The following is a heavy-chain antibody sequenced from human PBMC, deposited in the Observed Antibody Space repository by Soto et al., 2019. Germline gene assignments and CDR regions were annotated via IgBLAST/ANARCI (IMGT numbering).Heavy chain of an antibody. J-gene: IGHJ5*02. Sequence: PGGSLRLSCAASGFTFSTYGMPWVRQAPGKGLEWVAGISYDGSNKYYADSVKGRFTISRDNSKNTLYLQMNSLRAEDTAVYYCAKDRERETTHPGGWFDPWGQGTLVTVSS. V-gene: IGHV3-30*18. CDR1: GFTFSTYG. D-gene: IGHD1-1*01. CDR2: ISYDGSNK. CDR3: AKDRERETTHPGGWFDP.